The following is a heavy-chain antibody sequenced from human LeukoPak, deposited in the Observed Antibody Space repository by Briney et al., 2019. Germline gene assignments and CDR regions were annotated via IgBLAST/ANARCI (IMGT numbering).Heavy chain of an antibody. CDR2: INHSGST. Sequence: SETLSLTCTVSGDSISSSTYYWAWIRQPPGKGLEWIGEINHSGSTNYNPSLKSRVTISVDTSKNQFSLKLSSVTAADTAVYYCARGIRRVGYSYVEEWGQGTLVTVSS. V-gene: IGHV4-39*07. J-gene: IGHJ4*02. CDR1: GDSISSSTYY. CDR3: ARGIRRVGYSYVEE. D-gene: IGHD5-18*01.